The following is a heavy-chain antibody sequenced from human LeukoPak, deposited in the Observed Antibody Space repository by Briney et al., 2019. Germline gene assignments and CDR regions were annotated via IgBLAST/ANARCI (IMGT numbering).Heavy chain of an antibody. CDR1: GFTFSSYG. CDR2: IRFDGSNK. Sequence: GGSLRLSCAASGFTFSSYGMHWVRQAPGKGLEWVAFIRFDGSNKYYADSVKGRFTISRDNSKNTLYLQMDSLRPEDTAAHCCAKDHRVCSGGSCYFSYYYYMDVWGKGTTVTVSS. CDR3: AKDHRVCSGGSCYFSYYYYMDV. D-gene: IGHD2-15*01. V-gene: IGHV3-30*02. J-gene: IGHJ6*03.